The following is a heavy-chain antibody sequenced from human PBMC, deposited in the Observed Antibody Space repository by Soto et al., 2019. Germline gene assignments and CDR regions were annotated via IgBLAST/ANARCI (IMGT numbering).Heavy chain of an antibody. Sequence: ASVKVSCKASGYIFIDYYIHWVRQAPGQGLEWMGWINPDTGDTNYAQKFQGWVTVTRDTSISTAYMEVSRLKSDDTAVYYCARVPYTSSTYFYYGMDVWGRGTTVTISS. D-gene: IGHD6-6*01. CDR1: GYIFIDYY. CDR3: ARVPYTSSTYFYYGMDV. J-gene: IGHJ6*02. V-gene: IGHV1-2*04. CDR2: INPDTGDT.